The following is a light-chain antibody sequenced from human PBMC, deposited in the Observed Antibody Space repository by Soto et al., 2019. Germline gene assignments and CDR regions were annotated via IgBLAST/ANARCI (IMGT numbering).Light chain of an antibody. CDR2: GAS. V-gene: IGKV3-15*01. CDR3: QQASNWPRT. Sequence: EIVVTQSPATLSVSPGERATLSCRASQSVSSNLAWYQHKPGQTPRLLIYGASTRATGIPGRFSGSGSGTEFTLTISGLQSEDFAVYYCQQASNWPRTFGQGTKVDIK. CDR1: QSVSSN. J-gene: IGKJ1*01.